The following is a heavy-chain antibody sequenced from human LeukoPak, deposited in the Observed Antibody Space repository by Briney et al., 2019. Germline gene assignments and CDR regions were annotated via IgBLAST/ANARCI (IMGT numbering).Heavy chain of an antibody. D-gene: IGHD3-22*01. V-gene: IGHV4-59*12. Sequence: SETLSLTCTVSGGSISSYYWSWIRQPPGKGLEWIGYIYYSGSTNYNPSLKSRVTISVDTSKNQFSLKLSSVTAADTAVYYCARVGHYYDSSLYYYYYMDVWGKGTTVTVSS. CDR1: GGSISSYY. CDR3: ARVGHYYDSSLYYYYYMDV. CDR2: IYYSGST. J-gene: IGHJ6*03.